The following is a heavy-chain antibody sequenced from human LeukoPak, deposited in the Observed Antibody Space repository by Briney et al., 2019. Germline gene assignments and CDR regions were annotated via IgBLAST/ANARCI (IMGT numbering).Heavy chain of an antibody. CDR3: ARGPTISETGYFDY. CDR2: INHRGDT. D-gene: IGHD1-1*01. CDR1: GGSFNTYY. V-gene: IGHV4-34*01. J-gene: IGHJ4*03. Sequence: PSETLSLTCAVYGGSFNTYYWSWIRQSPGKGLEWIAEINHRGDTNYNPSVKSRVTISVDTSKNQFSLKVNSPTAADTAVYYCARGPTISETGYFDYWGQGTLVTVSS.